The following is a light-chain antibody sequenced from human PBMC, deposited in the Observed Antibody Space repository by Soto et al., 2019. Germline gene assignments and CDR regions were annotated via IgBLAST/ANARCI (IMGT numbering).Light chain of an antibody. CDR2: GAS. V-gene: IGKV3-20*01. CDR3: QQYGSSRT. Sequence: EIVLTQSPGTLSLSPGERATLSCRASQSVSSSYLAWYQQKPGQAPRLLIYGASSRATGIPDRFSGSGSGTDFTLTISRVEPEDFAVYYCQQYGSSRTVGQGTKVEIK. J-gene: IGKJ1*01. CDR1: QSVSSSY.